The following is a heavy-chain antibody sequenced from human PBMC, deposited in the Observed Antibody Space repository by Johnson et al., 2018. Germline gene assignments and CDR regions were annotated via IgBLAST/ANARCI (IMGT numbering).Heavy chain of an antibody. CDR2: LWYDGSNK. D-gene: IGHD6-6*01. CDR1: GFTFSSYG. V-gene: IGHV3-33*01. Sequence: QVQLVQSGGGVVQPGRSLSLSCAASGFTFSSYGMHWVRQAPGQGLEWVAVLWYDGSNKYYADSVKGRFTISRDNSKNTLYLQMKRLRAEDTAVYYCARGRLVSDYYYYYGMDVWGQGTTVTVSS. CDR3: ARGRLVSDYYYYYGMDV. J-gene: IGHJ6*02.